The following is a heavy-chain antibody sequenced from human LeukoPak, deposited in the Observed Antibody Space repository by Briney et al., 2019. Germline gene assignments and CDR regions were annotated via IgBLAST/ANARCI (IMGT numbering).Heavy chain of an antibody. J-gene: IGHJ6*03. CDR3: ARRTYYYDSSGYYYYMDV. Sequence: PSETLSLTCTVSGRSISSYYWSWIRQPPGKGLEWIGYIYYSGSTNYNPSLKSRVTISVDTSKNQFSLRLSSVTAADTAVYYCARRTYYYDSSGYYYYMDVWGKGTTVTVSS. V-gene: IGHV4-59*08. D-gene: IGHD3-22*01. CDR1: GRSISSYY. CDR2: IYYSGST.